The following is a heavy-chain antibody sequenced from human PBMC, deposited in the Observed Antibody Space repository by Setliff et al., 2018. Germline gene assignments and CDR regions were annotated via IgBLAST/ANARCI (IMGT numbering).Heavy chain of an antibody. CDR2: ISGHNNKT. D-gene: IGHD3-22*01. CDR3: ARDRNDNYESSGYYYAGGYMDV. V-gene: IGHV1-18*01. J-gene: IGHJ6*03. Sequence: ASVKVSCKDSGYIFNSYGISWVRQAPGQGLEWMGWISGHNNKTKYAQKVQGRVTMTTDKSTSTVFMELSSLRSEDTAVYYCARDRNDNYESSGYYYAGGYMDVWGKGTTVTVSS. CDR1: GYIFNSYG.